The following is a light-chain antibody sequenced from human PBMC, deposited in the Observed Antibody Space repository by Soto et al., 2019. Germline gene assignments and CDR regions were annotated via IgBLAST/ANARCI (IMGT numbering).Light chain of an antibody. V-gene: IGLV2-14*01. CDR1: SSDVGGYNY. CDR2: EVN. J-gene: IGLJ3*02. Sequence: QSALTQPASVSGSPGQSITISCTGTSSDVGGYNYVSWYQQHAGKAPKLMIYEVNNRPSGVSNRFSGSKSGNTASLTISGLQAEDEADYSCSSYTSSSTWVFGGGTKLTVL. CDR3: SSYTSSSTWV.